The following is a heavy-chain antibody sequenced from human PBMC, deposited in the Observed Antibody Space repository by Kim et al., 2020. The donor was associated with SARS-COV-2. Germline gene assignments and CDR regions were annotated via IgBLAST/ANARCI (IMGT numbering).Heavy chain of an antibody. V-gene: IGHV3-23*01. CDR1: GFTFSSYA. CDR2: ISGSGGST. Sequence: GGSLRLSCAASGFTFSSYAMSWVRQAPGKGLEWVSAISGSGGSTYYADSVKGRFTISRDNSKNTLYLQMNSLRAEDTAVYYCAKDDLPSGTDIVVVVAANLFDYWGQGTLVTVSS. CDR3: AKDDLPSGTDIVVVVAANLFDY. D-gene: IGHD2-15*01. J-gene: IGHJ4*02.